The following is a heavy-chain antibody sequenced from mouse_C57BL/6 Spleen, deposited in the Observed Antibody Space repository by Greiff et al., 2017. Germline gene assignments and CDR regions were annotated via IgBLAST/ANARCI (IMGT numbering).Heavy chain of an antibody. CDR1: GYTFTSYW. V-gene: IGHV1-52*01. Sequence: QVQLQQPGAELVRPGSSVKLSCKASGYTFTSYWMHWVKQRPIQGLEWIGNIDPSDSETHYNQKFKDKATLTVDKSSSTAYMQLSSLTSEDSAVYYCAREGYDGCLFDVWGTGTTVTVSS. J-gene: IGHJ1*03. D-gene: IGHD2-3*01. CDR2: IDPSDSET. CDR3: AREGYDGCLFDV.